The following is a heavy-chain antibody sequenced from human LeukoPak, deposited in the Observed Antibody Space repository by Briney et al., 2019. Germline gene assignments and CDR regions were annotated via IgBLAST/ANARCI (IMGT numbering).Heavy chain of an antibody. CDR2: ISTIGIT. J-gene: IGHJ4*02. V-gene: IGHV4-61*02. CDR1: SGSISSSNYY. Sequence: PSETLSLTCTVSSGSISSSNYYWSWIRQPAGGGLEWIGRISTIGITNYNPSLKSRVTISVDTSKNQFSLKLSSVTAADTAVYYCAGRGIAAARQGLFDYWGQGTLVTVSS. CDR3: AGRGIAAARQGLFDY. D-gene: IGHD6-13*01.